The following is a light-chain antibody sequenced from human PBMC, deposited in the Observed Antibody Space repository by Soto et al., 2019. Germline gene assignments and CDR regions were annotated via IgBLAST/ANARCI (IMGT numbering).Light chain of an antibody. CDR1: QRFGSSN. CDR2: GAS. J-gene: IGKJ1*01. V-gene: IGKV3-20*01. CDR3: QQYGSSGT. Sequence: EIVLTQSPGTLSLSPGERGTLSCRASQRFGSSNLAWYQQKPGQAPRLLIYGASNRATGIPDRFSGSGSGTDFTLTISRLEPEDFAVYYCQQYGSSGTFGQGTKVDNK.